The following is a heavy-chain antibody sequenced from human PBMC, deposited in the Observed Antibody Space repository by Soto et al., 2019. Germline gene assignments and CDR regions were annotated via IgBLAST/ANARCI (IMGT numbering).Heavy chain of an antibody. V-gene: IGHV1-18*01. CDR1: GYTFTSYG. CDR2: ISAYNGNT. CDR3: ARDCSSTSCYTNHYYYYYGMDV. D-gene: IGHD2-2*02. J-gene: IGHJ6*02. Sequence: ASVKVSCKASGYTFTSYGISWVRQAPGQGLEWMGWISAYNGNTNYAQKLQDRATMTTDTSTSTAYMELRSLRSDDTAVYYCARDCSSTSCYTNHYYYYYGMDVWGQGTTVTVSS.